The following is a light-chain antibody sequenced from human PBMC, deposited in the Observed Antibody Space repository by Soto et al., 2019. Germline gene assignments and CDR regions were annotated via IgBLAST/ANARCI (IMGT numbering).Light chain of an antibody. J-gene: IGLJ1*01. CDR1: SSDVGGYNY. Sequence: QSALAQPPSASGSAGQSVAISCAGTSSDVGGYNYVSWYQQHPGKAPKLMIYEVNKRPSGVPDRFSGSKSGNTASLTVSGLQAEDEADYYCSSYAGSSNVFGTGSKVIVL. CDR3: SSYAGSSNV. CDR2: EVN. V-gene: IGLV2-8*01.